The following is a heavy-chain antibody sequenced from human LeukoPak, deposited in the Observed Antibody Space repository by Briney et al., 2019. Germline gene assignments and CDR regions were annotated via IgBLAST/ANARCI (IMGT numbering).Heavy chain of an antibody. J-gene: IGHJ4*02. CDR2: IYTSGST. CDR3: ARDGVDGDYFAD. CDR1: GGSISSGSYY. D-gene: IGHD4-17*01. Sequence: PSETLSLTCTVSGGSISSGSYYWSWIRQPAGKGLEWIGRIYTSGSTNYNPSLKSRVTISVDTSKNQFSLKLSSVTAADTAVYYCARDGVDGDYFADWGQGTPVTVSS. V-gene: IGHV4-61*02.